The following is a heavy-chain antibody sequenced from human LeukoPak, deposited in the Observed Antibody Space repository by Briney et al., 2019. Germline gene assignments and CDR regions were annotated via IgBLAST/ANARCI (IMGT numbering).Heavy chain of an antibody. CDR3: ARRAGAYSHPYDY. D-gene: IGHD4/OR15-4a*01. Sequence: PGGSLRPSCEASGFTFSSYWMSWVRQAPGKGLEWVGSIRPDESEKFYVDSVKGRFTISRDNSKNTLYLQMNSLRAEDTAVYYCARRAGAYSHPYDYWGQGTLVTVSS. CDR2: IRPDESEK. J-gene: IGHJ4*02. CDR1: GFTFSSYW. V-gene: IGHV3-7*03.